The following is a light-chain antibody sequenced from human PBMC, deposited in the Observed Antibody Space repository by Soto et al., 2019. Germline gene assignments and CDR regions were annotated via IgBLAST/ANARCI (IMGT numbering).Light chain of an antibody. CDR3: SSHTSGSTRV. CDR1: FSDVGGYDY. J-gene: IGLJ1*01. V-gene: IGLV2-14*01. Sequence: QSVLTQPASVSGSPGQSIAISCTGTFSDVGGYDYVSWYQQHPDKAPKLMIYVVTKRPSGVSNRFSGSKSGNTASLTISGLQPEDEADYYCSSHTSGSTRVFGSGTKVTVL. CDR2: VVT.